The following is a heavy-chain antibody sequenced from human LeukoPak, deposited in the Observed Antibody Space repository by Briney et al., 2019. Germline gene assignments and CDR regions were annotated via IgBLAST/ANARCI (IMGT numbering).Heavy chain of an antibody. V-gene: IGHV4-39*01. D-gene: IGHD3-3*01. CDR2: IYYSGST. Sequence: PSETLSLTCTVSGGSISSSSYYWGWIRQPPGKGLEWIGSIYYSGSTYYNPSLKSRVTISVDTSKNQFSLKLSSVTAADTAVYYCARHLIGRFLGDYFDYWGQGTLVTVSS. CDR3: ARHLIGRFLGDYFDY. CDR1: GGSISSSSYY. J-gene: IGHJ4*02.